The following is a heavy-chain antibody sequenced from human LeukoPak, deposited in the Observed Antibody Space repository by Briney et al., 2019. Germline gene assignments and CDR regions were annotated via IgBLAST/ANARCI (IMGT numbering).Heavy chain of an antibody. CDR3: ARHRSSSWYFDAFDI. D-gene: IGHD6-13*01. V-gene: IGHV4-38-2*01. J-gene: IGHJ3*02. CDR1: GYSISSSYY. CDR2: IYHSGTT. Sequence: PSETLSLTCSVSGYSISSSYYWGWIRQPPGKGLERIGSIYHSGTTYYNPSLKNRVIISLDMSKTQFSLKLNSVTAADTAVYYCARHRSSSWYFDAFDIWGQGNPGHRLL.